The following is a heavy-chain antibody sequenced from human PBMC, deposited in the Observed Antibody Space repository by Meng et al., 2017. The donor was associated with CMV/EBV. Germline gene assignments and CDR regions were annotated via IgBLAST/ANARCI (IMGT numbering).Heavy chain of an antibody. CDR3: ARVKSAYDFWSGYYLDY. J-gene: IGHJ4*02. Sequence: LSLTCAASGFTFSSYSMNWVRQAPGKGLEWVSYISSSSSTIYYADSVKGRFTISGDNAKNSLYLQMNSLRAEDTAVYYCARVKSAYDFWSGYYLDYWGQGTLVTVSS. V-gene: IGHV3-48*04. CDR2: ISSSSSTI. CDR1: GFTFSSYS. D-gene: IGHD3-3*01.